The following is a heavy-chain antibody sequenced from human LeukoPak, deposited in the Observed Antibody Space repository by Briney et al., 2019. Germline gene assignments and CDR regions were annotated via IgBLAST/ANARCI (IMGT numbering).Heavy chain of an antibody. Sequence: GGSLRLSCVASGFTFSNYAMTWVRQTPGRGLEWVSTISASDGSTYYADSLKGRFTISRDNSKSTLFLQMNNLGAGDTAVYYCAKDQGGDYDILTGPASWGQGTLVAVSS. D-gene: IGHD3-9*01. CDR3: AKDQGGDYDILTGPAS. J-gene: IGHJ4*02. CDR2: ISASDGST. CDR1: GFTFSNYA. V-gene: IGHV3-23*01.